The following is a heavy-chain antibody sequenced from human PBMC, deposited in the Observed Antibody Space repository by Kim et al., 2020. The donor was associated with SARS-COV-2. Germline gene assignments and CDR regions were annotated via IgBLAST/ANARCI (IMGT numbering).Heavy chain of an antibody. CDR2: INHSGST. V-gene: IGHV4-34*01. Sequence: SETLSLTCAVYGGSFSGYYWSWIRQPPGKGLEWIGEINHSGSTNYNPSLKSRVTISVDTSKNQFSLKLSSVTAADTAVYYCARGESVRLLLPWEREMFDYWGQGTLVTVSS. CDR3: ARGESVRLLLPWEREMFDY. CDR1: GGSFSGYY. D-gene: IGHD3-22*01. J-gene: IGHJ4*02.